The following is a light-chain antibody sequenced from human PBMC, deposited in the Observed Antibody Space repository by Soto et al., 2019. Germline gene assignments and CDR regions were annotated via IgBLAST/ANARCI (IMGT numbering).Light chain of an antibody. J-gene: IGKJ2*01. CDR3: QQYSTLPHT. V-gene: IGKV3-20*01. CDR2: SIS. CDR1: ESVTNSF. Sequence: ENVLTQSPGTLSLSPGERATLSCRASESVTNSFFAWYQQKPGQAPRLLIYSISSRATGIPDRFSGSGSGTDFALSISRPEPQDFGVYYCQQYSTLPHTFGQGTKLEVK.